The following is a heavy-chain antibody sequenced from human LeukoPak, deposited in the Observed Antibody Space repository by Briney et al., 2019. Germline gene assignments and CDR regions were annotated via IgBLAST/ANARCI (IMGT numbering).Heavy chain of an antibody. V-gene: IGHV3-11*01. Sequence: GGSLRLSCAASGFTFSDYYMSWIRQAPGKGLEWGSDISSSGSTIYYADSVKGRFTISRDNAKNSLYLQMNSLRAEDTAVYYCARDTQWLVEGYYYYGMDVWGQGTTVTVSS. D-gene: IGHD6-19*01. CDR2: ISSSGSTI. J-gene: IGHJ6*02. CDR3: ARDTQWLVEGYYYYGMDV. CDR1: GFTFSDYY.